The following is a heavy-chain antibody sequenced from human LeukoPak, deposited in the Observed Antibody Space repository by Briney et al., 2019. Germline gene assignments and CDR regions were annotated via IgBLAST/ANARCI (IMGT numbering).Heavy chain of an antibody. V-gene: IGHV3-30-3*01. Sequence: EGSLRLSCAASGFTFSSYAMHWVRQAPGKGLEWVAVISYDGSNKYYADSVKGRFTISRDNSKNTLYLQMNSLRAEDTAVYYCASLNRFDPWGQGTLVTVSS. J-gene: IGHJ5*02. CDR3: ASLNRFDP. CDR2: ISYDGSNK. CDR1: GFTFSSYA.